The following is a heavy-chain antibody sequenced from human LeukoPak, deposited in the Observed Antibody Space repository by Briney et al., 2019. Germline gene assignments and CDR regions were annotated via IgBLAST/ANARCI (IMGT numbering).Heavy chain of an antibody. V-gene: IGHV3-23*01. CDR3: AKDGDSGDFDY. CDR2: ITRSGGST. J-gene: IGHJ4*02. Sequence: GGSLRLSCAASGFTFSSYAMSWVRQAPGKGLEWVSTITRSGGSTYYADSVKGRFTVSRDNSKNTLYLQMNSLRAEDTAVFYCAKDGDSGDFDYWGQGTLVTVSS. CDR1: GFTFSSYA. D-gene: IGHD3-10*01.